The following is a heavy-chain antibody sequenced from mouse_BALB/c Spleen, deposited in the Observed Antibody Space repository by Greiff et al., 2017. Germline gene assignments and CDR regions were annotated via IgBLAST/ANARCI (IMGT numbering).Heavy chain of an antibody. CDR2: IDPANGNT. CDR3: AAPPDYYGSSYGFAY. D-gene: IGHD1-1*01. CDR1: GFNIKDTY. J-gene: IGHJ3*01. V-gene: IGHV14-3*02. Sequence: VQLQQSGAELVKPGASVKLSCTASGFNIKDTYMHWVKQRPEQGLEWIGRIDPANGNTKYDPKFQGKATITADTSSNTAYLQLSSLTSEDPAVYYCAAPPDYYGSSYGFAYWGQGTLVTVSA.